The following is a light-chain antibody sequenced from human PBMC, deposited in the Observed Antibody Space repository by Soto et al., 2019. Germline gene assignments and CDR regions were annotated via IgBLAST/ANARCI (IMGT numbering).Light chain of an antibody. J-gene: IGKJ4*01. CDR1: QSVQSN. V-gene: IGKV3D-15*01. CDR2: DAS. CDR3: QQYNNWLT. Sequence: IVLTQSLATLPVSPGESGTLSCRASQSVQSNFACCQQKPGQAPALLMYDASTRATCIPARFSGSGSGTEFTLTISSLQSEDFAVYYCQQYNNWLTFGGGTKVDIK.